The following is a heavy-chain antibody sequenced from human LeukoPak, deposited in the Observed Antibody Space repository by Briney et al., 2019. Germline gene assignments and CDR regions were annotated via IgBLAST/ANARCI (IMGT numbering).Heavy chain of an antibody. V-gene: IGHV3-23*01. Sequence: GGSLRLSCAASGFTFSSYAMSWVRQAPGKGLEWVSAISGSGGSTYYADSVKGRFTISRDNSKNTLYLQMNSLRAEDTAVYYRAKEGASPYCSGGSCYSGYFDYWGQGTLVTVSS. D-gene: IGHD2-15*01. CDR2: ISGSGGST. CDR3: AKEGASPYCSGGSCYSGYFDY. J-gene: IGHJ4*02. CDR1: GFTFSSYA.